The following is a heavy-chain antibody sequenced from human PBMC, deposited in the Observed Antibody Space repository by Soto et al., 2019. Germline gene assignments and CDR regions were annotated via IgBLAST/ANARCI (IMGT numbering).Heavy chain of an antibody. Sequence: GGSLRLSCAASGFTFSSYSMNWVRQAPGKGLEWVSYISSSSSTIYYADSVKGRFTISRDSAKNSLYLQMNSLRDEDTAVYYCARDQGSQAPAAMFYFPPHDYWGQGTLVTVSS. CDR2: ISSSSSTI. CDR3: ARDQGSQAPAAMFYFPPHDY. CDR1: GFTFSSYS. V-gene: IGHV3-48*02. J-gene: IGHJ4*02. D-gene: IGHD2-2*01.